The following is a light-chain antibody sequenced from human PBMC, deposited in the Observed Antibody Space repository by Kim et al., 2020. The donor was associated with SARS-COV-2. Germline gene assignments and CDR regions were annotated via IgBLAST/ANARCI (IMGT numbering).Light chain of an antibody. J-gene: IGKJ5*01. Sequence: IVMTQSPAALSVSPVGTATLSCRASQSVNTDLAWYQHTPGQAPRLLIYGASTRATGVPARFSGSGSGTEFTLTISSLQSEDFAVYYCQQYNDWPPITFGQGTRLEIK. CDR1: QSVNTD. V-gene: IGKV3-15*01. CDR3: QQYNDWPPIT. CDR2: GAS.